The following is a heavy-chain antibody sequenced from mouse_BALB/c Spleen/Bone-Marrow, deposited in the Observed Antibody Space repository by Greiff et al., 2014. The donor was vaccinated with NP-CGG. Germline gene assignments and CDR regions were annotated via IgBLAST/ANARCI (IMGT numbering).Heavy chain of an antibody. CDR3: TKPSFYYGSSYWYFDV. J-gene: IGHJ1*01. D-gene: IGHD1-1*01. CDR1: GFNIKDTY. V-gene: IGHV14-3*02. CDR2: IDPANGDT. Sequence: VQLKESGAELAKPGASVKLSCTASGFNIKDTYMHWVKQRPEQGLEWIGRIDPANGDTKYDPKFQGKAAITADTSSNTAYLQLSSLISEDTAVYYCTKPSFYYGSSYWYFDVWGAGTTVTVSS.